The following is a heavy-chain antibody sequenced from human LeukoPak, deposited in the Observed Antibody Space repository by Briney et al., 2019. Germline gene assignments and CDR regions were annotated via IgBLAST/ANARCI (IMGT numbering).Heavy chain of an antibody. CDR1: GYRFTSYW. J-gene: IGHJ4*02. CDR2: INTSDSYT. CDR3: ATQNAYCGSTSCCDDY. Sequence: GESLKISCKGSGYRFTSYWINWVRQMPGKGLEWMGRINTSDSYTNYSPCFQGHVTISADRSISTAYLQWSSLKASDTAMYYCATQNAYCGSTSCCDDYWGQGTLVTVSS. D-gene: IGHD2-2*01. V-gene: IGHV5-10-1*01.